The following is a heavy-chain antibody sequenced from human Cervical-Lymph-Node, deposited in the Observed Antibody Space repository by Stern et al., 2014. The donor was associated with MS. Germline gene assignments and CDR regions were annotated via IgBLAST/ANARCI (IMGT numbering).Heavy chain of an antibody. CDR2: ISNDAKNT. CDR1: GFTFSSYA. J-gene: IGHJ4*02. V-gene: IGHV3-30*03. CDR3: F. Sequence: VQLVQSGGGVVQPGRSLRLSCAASGFTFSSYAMHWVRQAPGKGLEWVAVISNDAKNTNYADSVKGRFSISRDNSKNTLDLQMNSLRMEDTAQYYDFWGQGTLVAVSS.